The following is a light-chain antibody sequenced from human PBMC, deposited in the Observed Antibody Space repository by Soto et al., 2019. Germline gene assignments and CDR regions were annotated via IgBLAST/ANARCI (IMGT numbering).Light chain of an antibody. J-gene: IGKJ5*01. V-gene: IGKV3D-15*01. CDR3: QQYNNWPPTT. Sequence: EIVMTQSPATLSVSPGEGAAXXXXXSQGIGDTLAWYQQKPGQAPRLLVYLASTRATGIPARFSGSGSGTEFTLTISSLQSEDFAIYYCQQYNNWPPTTFGQGTRLEIK. CDR2: LAS. CDR1: QGIGDT.